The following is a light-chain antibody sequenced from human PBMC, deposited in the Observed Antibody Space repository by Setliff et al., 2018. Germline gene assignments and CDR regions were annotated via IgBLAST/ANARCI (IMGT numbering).Light chain of an antibody. Sequence: EIVLTQSPGTLPLSPGERATLSCRASQSVTNNYLAWYQQKPGQAPRLLIFGASNRATGIPDRFSGSGSGTDFTLTIRRLEPEDFAVYYCQHYATSPLTFGGGTKVDIK. CDR3: QHYATSPLT. V-gene: IGKV3-20*01. J-gene: IGKJ4*01. CDR2: GAS. CDR1: QSVTNNY.